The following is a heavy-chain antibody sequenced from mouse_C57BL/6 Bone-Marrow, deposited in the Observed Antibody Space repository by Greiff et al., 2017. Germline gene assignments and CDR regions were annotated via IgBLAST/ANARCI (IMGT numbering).Heavy chain of an antibody. CDR3: ARYYYSNCWYVDV. D-gene: IGHD2-5*01. J-gene: IGHJ1*03. Sequence: VQLQQSVAELVRPGASVKLSCTASGFNIKNTYMHWVKQRPEKGLEWIGRIDPANGNTKYAPKFQGKATITADTSSNKAYLQRSSLTSEDTAIYYCARYYYSNCWYVDVWGTGTTVTVSS. CDR2: IDPANGNT. V-gene: IGHV14-3*01. CDR1: GFNIKNTY.